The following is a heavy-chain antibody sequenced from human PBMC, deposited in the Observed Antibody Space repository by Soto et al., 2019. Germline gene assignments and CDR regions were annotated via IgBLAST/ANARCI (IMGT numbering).Heavy chain of an antibody. J-gene: IGHJ4*01. Sequence: PSETLSLTCTVSGGSVSRDSNFWSWIRQPPGKGLEWIGYIYYSGPSRYNPSLESRVTISIDSSKNQVSLTLTSVTAADTAVYYCARRHSHYAHWARGTL. D-gene: IGHD2-2*01. CDR3: ARRHSHYAH. CDR1: GGSVSRDSNF. CDR2: IYYSGPS. V-gene: IGHV4-61*01.